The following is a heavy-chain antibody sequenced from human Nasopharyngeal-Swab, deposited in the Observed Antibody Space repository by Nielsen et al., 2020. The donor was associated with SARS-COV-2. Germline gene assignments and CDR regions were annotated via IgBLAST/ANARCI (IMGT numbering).Heavy chain of an antibody. Sequence: SGPTLVKPTQTLTLTCTFSGFSLSTSGMCVSWIRQPPGKALEWLARIDWDDDKYYSTSLKTRLTTSKDTSKNQVVLTMTNMDPVDTATYYCARIRVNHHYFDYWGQGTLVTVSS. V-gene: IGHV2-70*11. D-gene: IGHD1-14*01. J-gene: IGHJ4*02. CDR3: ARIRVNHHYFDY. CDR2: IDWDDDK. CDR1: GFSLSTSGMC.